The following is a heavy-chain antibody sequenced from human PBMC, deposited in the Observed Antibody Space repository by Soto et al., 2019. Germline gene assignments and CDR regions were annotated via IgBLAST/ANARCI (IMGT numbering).Heavy chain of an antibody. Sequence: SLRLSCAASGFTFSSYSMNWVRQAPGKGLEWVSSISSSSSYIYYADSVKGRFTISRDNAKNSLYLQMNSLRAEDTAVYYCVRDWGVSHPGQFDYWGQGTLVTVSS. D-gene: IGHD3-16*01. J-gene: IGHJ4*02. CDR2: ISSSSSYI. CDR1: GFTFSSYS. CDR3: VRDWGVSHPGQFDY. V-gene: IGHV3-21*01.